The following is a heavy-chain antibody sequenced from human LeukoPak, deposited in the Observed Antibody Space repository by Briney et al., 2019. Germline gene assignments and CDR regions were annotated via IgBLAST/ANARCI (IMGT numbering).Heavy chain of an antibody. J-gene: IGHJ4*02. CDR3: ARGQQLVPIDY. Sequence: KASETLSLTCAVYGGSFSGYYWSWIRQPPGKGLEWIGEINHSGSTNYNPSLKSRVTISVDTSKNQFSLKLSSVTAADTAVYYCARGQQLVPIDYWGQGNPGHRLL. CDR2: INHSGST. D-gene: IGHD6-13*01. CDR1: GGSFSGYY. V-gene: IGHV4-34*01.